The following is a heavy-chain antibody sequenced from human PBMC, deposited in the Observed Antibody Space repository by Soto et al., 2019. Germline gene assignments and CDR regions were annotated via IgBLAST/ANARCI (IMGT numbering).Heavy chain of an antibody. D-gene: IGHD3-3*01. CDR2: INPSGGST. CDR1: GYTFTSYY. Sequence: ASVKVSCKASGYTFTSYYMHWVRQAPGQGLEWMGIINPSGGSTSYAQKFQGRVTMTRDTSTSTVYMELSSLRSEDTAVYYCARASRNYDFWGANWFDPWGQGTLVTVSS. J-gene: IGHJ5*02. CDR3: ARASRNYDFWGANWFDP. V-gene: IGHV1-46*01.